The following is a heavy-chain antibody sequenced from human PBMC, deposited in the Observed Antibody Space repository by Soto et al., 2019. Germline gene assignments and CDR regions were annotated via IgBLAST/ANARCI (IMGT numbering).Heavy chain of an antibody. V-gene: IGHV1-8*01. J-gene: IGHJ2*01. CDR1: GYTFTSYD. D-gene: IGHD4-17*01. CDR3: ARVHTVTTYFDV. Sequence: VSVKVSCKASGYTFTSYDINWVRQATGQGLEWMGWMNPNSGNTGSAQRFQARLTMTRNTSINTAYMELTSLTSEDAAVYFCARVHTVTTYFDVWGRGTLVTVSS. CDR2: MNPNSGNT.